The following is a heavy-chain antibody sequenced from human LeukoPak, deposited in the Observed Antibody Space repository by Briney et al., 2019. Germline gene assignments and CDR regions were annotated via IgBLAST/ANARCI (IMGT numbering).Heavy chain of an antibody. D-gene: IGHD2-21*02. J-gene: IGHJ4*02. CDR2: INPNSGGT. Sequence: ASVKVSCKASGYMFTGYYMHWVRLAPGQGLEWMGWINPNSGGTNYAQKFQGRVTMTRDTSISTAYMELSSLRSDDTAVYYCARGYCSGDCFTLFDYWGQGTLVTVSS. CDR1: GYMFTGYY. V-gene: IGHV1-2*02. CDR3: ARGYCSGDCFTLFDY.